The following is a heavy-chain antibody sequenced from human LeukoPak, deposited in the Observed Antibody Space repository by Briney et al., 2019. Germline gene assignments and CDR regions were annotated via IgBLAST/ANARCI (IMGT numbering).Heavy chain of an antibody. J-gene: IGHJ4*02. D-gene: IGHD3-3*01. CDR1: GGTFSSYA. Sequence: SVKVSCKASGGTFSSYAISWVRQAPGQGLEWMGGIIPIFGTANCAQKFQGRVTITADESTSTAYMELSSLRSEDTAVYYCASTYDFWSGYDYYFDYWGQGTLVTVSS. CDR3: ASTYDFWSGYDYYFDY. CDR2: IIPIFGTA. V-gene: IGHV1-69*01.